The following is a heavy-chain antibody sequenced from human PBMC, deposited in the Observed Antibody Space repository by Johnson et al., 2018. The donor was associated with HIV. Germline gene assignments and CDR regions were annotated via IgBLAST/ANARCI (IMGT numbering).Heavy chain of an antibody. V-gene: IGHV3-11*01. Sequence: QVQLVESGGGLVKPGGSLRLSCAASGFSFSDYYMSWIRQAPGKGLEWVSYISSSGSTIYYADFVKGRFTISRDNAKKSLYLQMNSLRAEDTAVYYCARDSLETADGAFDIWGQGTMVTVSS. J-gene: IGHJ3*02. CDR1: GFSFSDYY. D-gene: IGHD1-1*01. CDR2: ISSSGSTI. CDR3: ARDSLETADGAFDI.